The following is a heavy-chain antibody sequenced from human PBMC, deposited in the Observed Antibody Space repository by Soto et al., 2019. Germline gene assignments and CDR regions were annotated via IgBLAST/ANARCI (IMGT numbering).Heavy chain of an antibody. CDR3: ARGVRYYYYYYGMDV. CDR1: GGTFSSYA. V-gene: IGHV1-69*01. CDR2: IIPIFGTA. J-gene: IGHJ6*02. Sequence: QVQLVQSGAEVKKPGSSVKVSCKASGGTFSSYAISWVRQAPGQGLEWMGGIIPIFGTANYAQKFQGRVTITGDESTGTAYMELGSLRSEDTAVYYCARGVRYYYYYYGMDVWGQGTTVTVSS.